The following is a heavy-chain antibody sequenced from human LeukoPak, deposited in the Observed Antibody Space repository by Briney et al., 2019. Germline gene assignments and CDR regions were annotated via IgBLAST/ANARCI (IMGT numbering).Heavy chain of an antibody. V-gene: IGHV3-74*01. J-gene: IGHJ3*02. Sequence: GGSLRLSCAASGYTFSSYWMHWVRQAPGKGLVWVSRIDTDGSITSYADSVKGRFTISRDNAKNSLYPQMNSLRAEDTAVYYCARQLGTNDAFDIWGQGTMVTVSS. D-gene: IGHD7-27*01. CDR2: IDTDGSIT. CDR3: ARQLGTNDAFDI. CDR1: GYTFSSYW.